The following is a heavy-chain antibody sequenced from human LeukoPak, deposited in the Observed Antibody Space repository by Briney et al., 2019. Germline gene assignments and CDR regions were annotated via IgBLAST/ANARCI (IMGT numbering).Heavy chain of an antibody. CDR3: ARLRGYSGYEADY. CDR1: GGSFSGYY. J-gene: IGHJ4*02. CDR2: INHSGST. V-gene: IGHV4-34*01. Sequence: TETLSLTCAVYGGSFSGYYWSWIRQPPGKGPEWIGEINHSGSTNYNPSLKSRVTISVDTSKNQFSLKLSSVTAADTAVYYCARLRGYSGYEADYWGQGTLVTVSS. D-gene: IGHD5-12*01.